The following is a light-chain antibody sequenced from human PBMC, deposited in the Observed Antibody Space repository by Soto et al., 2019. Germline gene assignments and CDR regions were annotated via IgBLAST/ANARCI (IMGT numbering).Light chain of an antibody. J-gene: IGLJ2*01. Sequence: QPVLTQSPSASASLGASVKLTCTLSSGHSSYAIAWHQKQPGKGPRYLMDLNNDGSHTKGDGIPDRFSGSSSGADRFLIISNLQSEDDADYYCQTWGTGFQFFGGGTKLTVL. CDR1: SGHSSYA. CDR3: QTWGTGFQF. CDR2: LNNDGSH. V-gene: IGLV4-69*01.